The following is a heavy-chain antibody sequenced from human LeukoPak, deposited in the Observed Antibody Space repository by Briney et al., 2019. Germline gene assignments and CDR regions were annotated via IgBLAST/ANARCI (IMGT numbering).Heavy chain of an antibody. CDR2: INAGNGNT. CDR1: GYTFTSYA. CDR3: ARATNSEVLLWFGELPNWFDP. J-gene: IGHJ5*02. D-gene: IGHD3-10*01. Sequence: ASVKVSCKASGYTFTSYAMHWVRQAPGQRLEWMGWINAGNGNTKYSQKFQGRVTITRDTSASTAYMELSSLRSEDTAVYYCARATNSEVLLWFGELPNWFDPWGQGTLVTVSS. V-gene: IGHV1-3*01.